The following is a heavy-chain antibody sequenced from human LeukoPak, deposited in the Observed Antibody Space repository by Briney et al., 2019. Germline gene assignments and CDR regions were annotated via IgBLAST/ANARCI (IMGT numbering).Heavy chain of an antibody. CDR2: IYYSGST. V-gene: IGHV4-59*01. CDR1: GGSISSYY. Sequence: SETLSLTCTVSGGSISSYYWSWIRQPPGKGLDWIGYIYYSGSTNYNPSLKSRVTISVDTSKNQFSLKLSSVTAADTAVYYCARAVQTIFGVVTGFDPWGQGTLVTVSS. D-gene: IGHD3-3*01. J-gene: IGHJ5*02. CDR3: ARAVQTIFGVVTGFDP.